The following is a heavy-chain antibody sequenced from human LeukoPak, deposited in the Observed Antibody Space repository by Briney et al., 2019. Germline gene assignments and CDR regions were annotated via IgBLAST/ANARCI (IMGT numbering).Heavy chain of an antibody. Sequence: SETLSLTCTVSGGSISSYYWSWIRQPAGKGLEWIGRIYTSGSTNYNPSLKSRVTMSVDTSKNQFSLKLSSVTAADTAVVYCARESNWNDPFDIWGQGTMVTVSS. CDR1: GGSISSYY. V-gene: IGHV4-4*07. CDR3: ARESNWNDPFDI. J-gene: IGHJ3*02. CDR2: IYTSGST. D-gene: IGHD1-1*01.